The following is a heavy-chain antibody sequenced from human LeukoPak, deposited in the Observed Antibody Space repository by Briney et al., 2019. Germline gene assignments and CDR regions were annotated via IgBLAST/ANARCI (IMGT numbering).Heavy chain of an antibody. CDR3: VKGFYYNSRTYSSPLNY. CDR1: GFTFDTNV. Sequence: GGSLRLSCVASGFTFDTNVMNWVRQAPDKGLERVAFISYDGTTKFYAVSVKGRFTISRDSSKNILYLQMNSLRTEDTAVYYCVKGFYYNSRTYSSPLNYWGQGTLVTVSS. CDR2: ISYDGTTK. D-gene: IGHD3-22*01. V-gene: IGHV3-30*18. J-gene: IGHJ4*02.